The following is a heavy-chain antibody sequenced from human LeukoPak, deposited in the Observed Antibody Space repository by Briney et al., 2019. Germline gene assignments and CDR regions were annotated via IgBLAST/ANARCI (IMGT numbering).Heavy chain of an antibody. CDR1: GFRFSSYT. CDR3: AKDLVRGADAFDI. CDR2: ISGSGGTT. Sequence: SGGSLRLSCAASGFRFSSYTISWVRQAPGKGLEWVSGISGSGGTTYYADSVKGRFTISRDNSKNKLYLQTNSLRAEDTAVYYCAKDLVRGADAFDIWGQGTMVTVSS. D-gene: IGHD3-10*02. V-gene: IGHV3-23*01. J-gene: IGHJ3*02.